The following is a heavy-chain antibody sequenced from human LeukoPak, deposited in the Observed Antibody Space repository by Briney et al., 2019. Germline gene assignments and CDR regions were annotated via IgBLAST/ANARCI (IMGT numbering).Heavy chain of an antibody. V-gene: IGHV3-7*01. CDR2: IKQDGSEK. CDR3: ARDQQIRRYFDWLHDAFDI. CDR1: GFTFSSYW. J-gene: IGHJ3*02. Sequence: GGSLRLSCAAPGFTFSSYWMSWVRQAPGKGLEWVANIKQDGSEKYYVDSVKGRFTISRDNAKNSLYLQMNSLRAEDTAVYYCARDQQIRRYFDWLHDAFDIWGQGTMVTVSS. D-gene: IGHD3-9*01.